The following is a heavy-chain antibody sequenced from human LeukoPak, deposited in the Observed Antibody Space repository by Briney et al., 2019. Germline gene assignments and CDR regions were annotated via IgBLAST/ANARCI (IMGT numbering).Heavy chain of an antibody. J-gene: IGHJ5*02. D-gene: IGHD6-6*01. CDR3: ARVGKYSSSSVA. Sequence: VASVKVSCKASGGTFSSYAISGVRQAPGQGLEWMGGIIPIFGTANYAQKFQGRGTITADESTSTAYMELSSLRSEDTAVYYCARVGKYSSSSVAWGQGTLVTVSS. CDR1: GGTFSSYA. CDR2: IIPIFGTA. V-gene: IGHV1-69*13.